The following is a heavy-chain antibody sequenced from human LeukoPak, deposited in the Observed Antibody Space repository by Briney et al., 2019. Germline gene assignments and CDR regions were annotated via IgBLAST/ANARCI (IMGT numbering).Heavy chain of an antibody. V-gene: IGHV3-21*01. CDR2: ISSSSSYI. D-gene: IGHD6-19*01. Sequence: GGSLRLSCAASGFTFSSYWMHWVRQAPGKGLEWVSSISSSSSYIYYADSVKGRFTISRDNAKNSLYLQMNSLRAEDTAVYYCARGHSSGWYLMIWFDPWGQGTLVTVSS. CDR3: ARGHSSGWYLMIWFDP. J-gene: IGHJ5*02. CDR1: GFTFSSYW.